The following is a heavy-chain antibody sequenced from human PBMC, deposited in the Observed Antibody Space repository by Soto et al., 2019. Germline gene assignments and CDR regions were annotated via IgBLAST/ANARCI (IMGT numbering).Heavy chain of an antibody. CDR3: TAMVDISSGMDV. CDR2: IIPIFGTA. D-gene: IGHD5-18*01. V-gene: IGHV1-69*13. J-gene: IGHJ6*02. CDR1: GGTFSSYA. Sequence: SVKVSCKASGGTFSSYAISWVRQAPGQGLEWMGGIIPIFGTANYAQKFQGRVTITADESTSTAYMELSSLRSEDTTVYYCTAMVDISSGMDVWGQGTTVTVSS.